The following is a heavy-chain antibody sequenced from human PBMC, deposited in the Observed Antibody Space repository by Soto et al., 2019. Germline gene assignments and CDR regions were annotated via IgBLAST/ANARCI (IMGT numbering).Heavy chain of an antibody. D-gene: IGHD4-17*01. V-gene: IGHV3-33*01. Sequence: QVQLVEAGGGVVQPGRSLRLSCAASGFTFSTYGMHWVRQAPGKGLEWVAVIWYDGNNKYFADSVKGRFTISRDNSKNTLYLEMNSLRAEDTAVYYCARELNTLTTRDAFDIWGQGTMVTVSS. CDR3: ARELNTLTTRDAFDI. J-gene: IGHJ3*02. CDR1: GFTFSTYG. CDR2: IWYDGNNK.